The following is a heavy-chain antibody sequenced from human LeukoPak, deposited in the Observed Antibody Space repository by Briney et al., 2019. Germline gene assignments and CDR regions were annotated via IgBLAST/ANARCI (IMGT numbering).Heavy chain of an antibody. Sequence: GGSLRLSCAASGFTFSSYAMSWVRQAPGKGLEWVSVIYSGGNTYYADSVKGRFTISRDNSKNTLYLQMNSLRAEDTAVYYCASLWFGSVDYWGQGTLVTVSS. V-gene: IGHV3-53*01. J-gene: IGHJ4*02. D-gene: IGHD3-10*01. CDR1: GFTFSSYA. CDR3: ASLWFGSVDY. CDR2: IYSGGNT.